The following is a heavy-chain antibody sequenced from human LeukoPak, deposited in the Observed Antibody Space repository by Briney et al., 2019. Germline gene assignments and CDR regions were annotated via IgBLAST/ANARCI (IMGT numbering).Heavy chain of an antibody. CDR2: VRASGVGT. V-gene: IGHV3-23*01. Sequence: PGGSLRLSCAASGFTFSDHVMSWVRQAPGKGLEWVSSVRASGVGTHYADSVKGRFTVSRDNSKNTLYLQMNSLRVEDTAVYYCAQVRPLSGSGWYGGDDYWGQGTLVTVSS. CDR1: GFTFSDHV. CDR3: AQVRPLSGSGWYGGDDY. J-gene: IGHJ4*02. D-gene: IGHD6-19*01.